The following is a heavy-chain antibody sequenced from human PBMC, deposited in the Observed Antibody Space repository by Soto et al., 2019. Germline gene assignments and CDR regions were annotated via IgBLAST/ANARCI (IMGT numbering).Heavy chain of an antibody. Sequence: SETLSLTCSVSGGSLSSGVYYWSWIRQSPEKGLEWIGYIYYSGSTSYNPSLNSRVTMSVDTSKNQFSLKVNSVTAADTAVYYCARESYYGSGATVVAYWGQGTLVTVSS. CDR1: GGSLSSGVYY. V-gene: IGHV4-61*08. CDR2: IYYSGST. CDR3: ARESYYGSGATVVAY. J-gene: IGHJ4*02. D-gene: IGHD3-10*01.